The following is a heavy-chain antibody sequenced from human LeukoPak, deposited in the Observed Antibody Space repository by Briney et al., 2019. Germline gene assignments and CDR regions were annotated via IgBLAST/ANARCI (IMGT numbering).Heavy chain of an antibody. CDR1: GFTFSSSA. D-gene: IGHD6-13*01. CDR3: AKVGSTSLYYYYYMDV. V-gene: IGHV3-23*01. J-gene: IGHJ6*03. CDR2: ISGSGSGGST. Sequence: SGGSLRLSCAASGFTFSSSAMSWVRQAPGKGLEWVSSISGSGSGGSTYYADSVKGRFTISRDNSKNTLYLQMNSLRAEDTAVYYCAKVGSTSLYYYYYMDVWGKGTTVTVSS.